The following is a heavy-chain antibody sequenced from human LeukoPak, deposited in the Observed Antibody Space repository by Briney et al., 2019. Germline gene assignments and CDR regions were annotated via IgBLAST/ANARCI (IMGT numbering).Heavy chain of an antibody. D-gene: IGHD5-12*01. J-gene: IGHJ4*02. V-gene: IGHV4-34*01. Sequence: SETLSLTCAVYGGSFSGYYWSWIRQPPGKGLEWIGEINHSGSTNYNPSLKSRVTISVDTSKNQFSLKLSSVTAADTAVYYCARGGVATIDDWGQGALVTVSS. CDR2: INHSGST. CDR3: ARGGVATIDD. CDR1: GGSFSGYY.